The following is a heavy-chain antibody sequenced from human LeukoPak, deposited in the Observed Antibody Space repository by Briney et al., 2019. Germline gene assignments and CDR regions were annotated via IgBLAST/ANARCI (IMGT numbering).Heavy chain of an antibody. V-gene: IGHV4-59*01. CDR2: IYYSGST. CDR1: GGSISGYY. D-gene: IGHD4-17*01. CDR3: ARVNGDYCDY. J-gene: IGHJ4*02. Sequence: SETLSLTCTVSGGSISGYYWSWIRQPPGKGLEWIGYIYYSGSTNYNPSLKSRVTISVDTSKNQFSLKLSSVTAADTAVYYCARVNGDYCDYWGQGTLVTVSS.